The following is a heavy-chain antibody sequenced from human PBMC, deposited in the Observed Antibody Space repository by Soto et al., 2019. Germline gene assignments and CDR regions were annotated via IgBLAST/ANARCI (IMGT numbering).Heavy chain of an antibody. V-gene: IGHV3-21*01. D-gene: IGHD6-19*01. CDR3: ARYHSPDPRLNGWYRGSHFDY. CDR1: GFTFSSYS. J-gene: IGHJ4*02. CDR2: ISSSRSYI. Sequence: GGSLRLSCAASGFTFSSYSMNWVRQAPGKGLEWVSSISSSRSYIYYADSVKGRFTISRDNAKNSLYLQMNSLRAEDTAVYYCARYHSPDPRLNGWYRGSHFDYWGQGTLVTVSS.